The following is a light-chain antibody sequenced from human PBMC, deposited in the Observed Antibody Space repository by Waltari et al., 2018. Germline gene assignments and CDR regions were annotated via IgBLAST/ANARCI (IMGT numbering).Light chain of an antibody. CDR2: VNSDGRH. CDR3: QTGGHGTWV. V-gene: IGLV4-69*01. J-gene: IGLJ3*02. Sequence: LVLTQSPSASASLGASVKPPCTPSSGYSSNVIAWLQQQPGKGPRYLMKVNSDGRHRKGDDIPDRFSASNSGTECYLTISSLQSEDEADYYCQTGGHGTWVFGGGTKLTVL. CDR1: SGYSSNV.